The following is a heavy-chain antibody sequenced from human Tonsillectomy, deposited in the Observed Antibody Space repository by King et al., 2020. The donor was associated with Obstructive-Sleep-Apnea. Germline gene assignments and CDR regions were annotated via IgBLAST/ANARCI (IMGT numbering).Heavy chain of an antibody. CDR3: AKGSLATGDN. D-gene: IGHD5-12*01. CDR1: GFTFRNFA. CDR2: IIGSVGST. Sequence: VQLVESGGGLIQPGGSLRLSCAASGFTFRNFAMTWGRQAPGNGLEWVSTIIGSVGSTYYAASGKGRFTISRDNSKNTLYLQMNSLRVEDTAVYYCAKGSLATGDNWGQGTLVTVSS. V-gene: IGHV3-23*04. J-gene: IGHJ4*02.